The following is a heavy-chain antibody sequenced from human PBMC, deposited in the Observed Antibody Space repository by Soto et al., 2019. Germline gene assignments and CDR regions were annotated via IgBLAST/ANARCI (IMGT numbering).Heavy chain of an antibody. CDR3: ARTWKLVAILDYYYGMDV. J-gene: IGHJ6*02. Sequence: ASVKTSWKASGYSFTSYGISCVRQAHGKWLEWMGWISAYNGNTNYAQKLQGRVTMTTDTSTSTAYMELRSLRSDDTAVYYCARTWKLVAILDYYYGMDVWGQGTTVTVSS. D-gene: IGHD2-8*02. V-gene: IGHV1-18*01. CDR1: GYSFTSYG. CDR2: ISAYNGNT.